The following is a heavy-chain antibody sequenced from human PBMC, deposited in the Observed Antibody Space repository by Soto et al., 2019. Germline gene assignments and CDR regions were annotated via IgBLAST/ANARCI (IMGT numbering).Heavy chain of an antibody. Sequence: SETLSLTCTVPGGSVNIGTYYWSWIRQPPGKGLEWIGYIYYSGSTNYNPSLKSRVTISVDTSKNQFSLKLRSVTAADTAVYYCARGYGSCFDYWGQGTPVTVPS. V-gene: IGHV4-61*01. D-gene: IGHD5-18*01. CDR2: IYYSGST. J-gene: IGHJ4*02. CDR1: GGSVNIGTYY. CDR3: ARGYGSCFDY.